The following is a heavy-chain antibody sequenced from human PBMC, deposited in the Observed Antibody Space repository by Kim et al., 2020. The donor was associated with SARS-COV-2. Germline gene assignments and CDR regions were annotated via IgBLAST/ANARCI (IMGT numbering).Heavy chain of an antibody. Sequence: GGSLRLSCAASGFSVFTKFMSWLRQAPGRGLEWVSIIYIDGRTLYAESVKDRFTISRYRVDNTLYLQMNSLGTEETAIYYCVAAPVANNAQDWGQGTLVTVSS. CDR2: IYIDGRT. V-gene: IGHV3-53*01. CDR1: GFSVFTKF. CDR3: VAAPVANNAQD. D-gene: IGHD2-15*01. J-gene: IGHJ4*02.